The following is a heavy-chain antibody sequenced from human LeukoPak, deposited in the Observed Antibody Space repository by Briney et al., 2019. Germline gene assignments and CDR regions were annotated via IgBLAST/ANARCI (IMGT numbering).Heavy chain of an antibody. J-gene: IGHJ6*03. Sequence: GASVKVSCKASGYTFTSYDINWVRQATGQGLEWMGWMNPNSGNTGYSQNFQGRVTMTRDMSTSTVYMELSSLRSEDTAVYYCARDPGPVHSSSQYYMDVWGKGTTVTVSS. CDR2: MNPNSGNT. CDR3: ARDPGPVHSSSQYYMDV. CDR1: GYTFTSYD. D-gene: IGHD6-13*01. V-gene: IGHV1-8*02.